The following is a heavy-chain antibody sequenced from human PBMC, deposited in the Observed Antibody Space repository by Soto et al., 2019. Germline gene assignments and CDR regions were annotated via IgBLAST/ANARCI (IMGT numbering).Heavy chain of an antibody. CDR3: ARDGIAVAGTDY. V-gene: IGHV3-21*01. CDR1: GFTFSSYS. J-gene: IGHJ4*02. CDR2: ISSSSSYI. D-gene: IGHD6-19*01. Sequence: GGSLRLSCAASGFTFSSYSLNWVRQAPGKGLEWVSSISSSSSYIYYADSVKGRFTISRDNAKNSLYLQMNSLRAEDTAVYYCARDGIAVAGTDYWGQGTLVTVSS.